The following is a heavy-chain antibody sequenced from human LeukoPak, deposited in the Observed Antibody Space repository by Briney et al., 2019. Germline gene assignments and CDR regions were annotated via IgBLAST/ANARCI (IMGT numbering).Heavy chain of an antibody. Sequence: GGSLRLSCAASGFTFSSYWVSWVRQAPGKGLEWVANIKQDGSEKYYVDSVKGRFTISRDNAKNSLYLQMNSLRAEDTAVYYCARGQDYGSGSYYNVGLDYCGQGTLVTVSS. CDR3: ARGQDYGSGSYYNVGLDY. J-gene: IGHJ4*02. CDR1: GFTFSSYW. D-gene: IGHD3-10*01. V-gene: IGHV3-7*04. CDR2: IKQDGSEK.